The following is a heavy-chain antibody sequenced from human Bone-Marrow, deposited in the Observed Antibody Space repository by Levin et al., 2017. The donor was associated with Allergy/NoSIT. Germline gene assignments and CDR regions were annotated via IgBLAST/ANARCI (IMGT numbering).Heavy chain of an antibody. Sequence: PGGSLRLSCAASGFSVSSNYMSWVRQAPGKGLEWVSISYGAGSTHYADSVKGRFTISRDSSNNTLYLQMNSLRAEDTAVYYCASLGVVISGGSDGFFDYWVQGTLVTVSS. CDR3: ASLGVVISGGSDGFFDY. J-gene: IGHJ4*02. CDR2: SYGAGST. D-gene: IGHD3-3*01. V-gene: IGHV3-53*01. CDR1: GFSVSSNY.